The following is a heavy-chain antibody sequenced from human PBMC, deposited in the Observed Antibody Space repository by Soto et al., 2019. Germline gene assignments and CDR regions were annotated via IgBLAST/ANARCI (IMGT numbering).Heavy chain of an antibody. D-gene: IGHD6-6*01. Sequence: SETLSLTCSVSGGSISSYYCSWIRQPAGKGLEWIGRIYTSGSTNYNPSLKSRVTMSVDTSKNQFSLKLSSVTAADTAVYYCARVRIAARTGAYGMDVWGQGTTVTVSS. CDR1: GGSISSYY. CDR2: IYTSGST. J-gene: IGHJ6*02. V-gene: IGHV4-4*07. CDR3: ARVRIAARTGAYGMDV.